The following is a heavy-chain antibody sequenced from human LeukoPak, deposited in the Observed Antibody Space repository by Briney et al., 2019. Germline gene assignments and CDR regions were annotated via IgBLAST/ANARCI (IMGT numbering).Heavy chain of an antibody. CDR3: ATYPPLAGYSSSWYEY. CDR2: IYTSGST. V-gene: IGHV4-4*07. Sequence: SETLSLTCTVSGGSISSYYWSWIWQPAGKGLEWIGRIYTSGSTNYNPSLKSRVTISVDTSKNQFSLKLSSVTAADTAVYYCATYPPLAGYSSSWYEYWGQGTLVTVSS. J-gene: IGHJ4*02. D-gene: IGHD6-13*01. CDR1: GGSISSYY.